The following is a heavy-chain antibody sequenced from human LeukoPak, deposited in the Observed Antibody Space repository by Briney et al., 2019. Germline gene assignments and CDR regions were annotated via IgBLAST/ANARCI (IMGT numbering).Heavy chain of an antibody. CDR1: GGTFSSYA. CDR3: ASRGGVLLWFGELKVAFDI. V-gene: IGHV1-69*01. D-gene: IGHD3-10*01. Sequence: SVKVSCKASGGTFSSYAISWVRQAPGQGLEWMGGIIPIFGTANYAQKFQGRVTITADESTSTAYMELSSLRSEDTAVYYCASRGGVLLWFGELKVAFDIRGQGTMVTVSS. J-gene: IGHJ3*02. CDR2: IIPIFGTA.